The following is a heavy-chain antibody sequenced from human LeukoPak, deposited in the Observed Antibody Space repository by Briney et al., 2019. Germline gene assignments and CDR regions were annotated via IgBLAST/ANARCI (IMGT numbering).Heavy chain of an antibody. J-gene: IGHJ4*02. CDR1: GDSISYYY. CDR3: ARFISSVSFDY. V-gene: IGHV4-59*01. CDR2: IYYSGST. D-gene: IGHD3-22*01. Sequence: PSETLSLSCNVSGDSISYYYWSWIRQPPGKGLEWIGYIYYSGSTNYNPSLKSRVTISVDTSKNQFSLKLSSVTAADTAVYYCARFISSVSFDYWGQGTLVTVSS.